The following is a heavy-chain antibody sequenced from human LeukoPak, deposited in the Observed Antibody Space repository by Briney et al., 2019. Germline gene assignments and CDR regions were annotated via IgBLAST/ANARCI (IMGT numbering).Heavy chain of an antibody. V-gene: IGHV1-2*02. CDR1: GYTFTGYY. J-gene: IGHJ4*02. Sequence: ASVKVSCKASGYTFTGYYIHWVRQAPGQGLEWMGWINPNSGDTNSAQKFQGRVTMTRDTSISTAYMELSRLRSDDTAVYYCARLAGGLYQFDYWGQGALVT. CDR3: ARLAGGLYQFDY. CDR2: INPNSGDT. D-gene: IGHD2-2*01.